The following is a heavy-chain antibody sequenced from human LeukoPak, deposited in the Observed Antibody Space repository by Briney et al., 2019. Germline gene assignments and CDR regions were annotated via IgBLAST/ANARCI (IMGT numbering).Heavy chain of an antibody. CDR2: IKTDGSEK. CDR1: GFTFSNYW. J-gene: IGHJ1*01. Sequence: GGSLRLSCEGSGFTFSNYWMGWVCQAPGKGLQWVANIKTDGSEKYYVDSVKGRFTISRDNAKNSLYLQMNSLRAEDTAVYYCATYSSLNRREFQYWGQGTLLPVSS. D-gene: IGHD3-22*01. V-gene: IGHV3-7*01. CDR3: ATYSSLNRREFQY.